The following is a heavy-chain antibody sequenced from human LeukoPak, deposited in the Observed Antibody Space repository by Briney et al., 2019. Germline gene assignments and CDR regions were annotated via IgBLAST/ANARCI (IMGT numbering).Heavy chain of an antibody. CDR1: GGTFSSYA. J-gene: IGHJ4*02. D-gene: IGHD3-3*01. Sequence: SVKVSCKASGGTFSSYAISWVRQAPGQGLEWMGRIVPIFGTANYAQKFQGRVTITTDESTSTAYMELSSLRSEDTAVYYCARGYYDFGYFDYWGQGTLVTVSS. V-gene: IGHV1-69*05. CDR2: IVPIFGTA. CDR3: ARGYYDFGYFDY.